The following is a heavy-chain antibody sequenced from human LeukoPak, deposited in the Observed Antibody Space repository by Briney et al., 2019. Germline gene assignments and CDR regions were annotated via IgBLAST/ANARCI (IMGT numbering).Heavy chain of an antibody. D-gene: IGHD3-9*01. V-gene: IGHV4-30-4*02. Sequence: SGTLSLTCAVSGGSISSGDYYWSWIRQPPGKGLEWIGYIYYSGSTYYNPSLKSRVTISVDTSKNQFSLKLSSVTAADTAVYYCARVSINYDILTGYSYYFDYWGQGTLVTVSS. CDR1: GGSISSGDYY. J-gene: IGHJ4*02. CDR3: ARVSINYDILTGYSYYFDY. CDR2: IYYSGST.